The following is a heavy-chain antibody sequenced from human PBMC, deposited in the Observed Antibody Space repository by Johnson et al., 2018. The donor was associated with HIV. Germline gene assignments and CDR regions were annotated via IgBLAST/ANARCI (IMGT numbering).Heavy chain of an antibody. CDR2: IYSGGRK. CDR3: AKERQLVRAFDI. CDR1: GFTVSNNF. V-gene: IGHV3-66*03. D-gene: IGHD6-6*01. Sequence: VQLVESGGGLMQPGGSLRLSCVASGFTVSNNFMSWVRQAPGKGLEWVSVIYSGGRKYYTDSVKGRFTISRDNYKNTLYLQMNSLRPEDTAVYYCAKERQLVRAFDIWGQGTMVTVSS. J-gene: IGHJ3*02.